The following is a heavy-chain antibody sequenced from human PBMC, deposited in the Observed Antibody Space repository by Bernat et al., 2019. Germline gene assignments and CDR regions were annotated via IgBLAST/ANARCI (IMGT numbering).Heavy chain of an antibody. CDR3: ARHESIVVVPAAMPPFDC. CDR2: IYYSGST. V-gene: IGHV4-39*01. J-gene: IGHJ4*02. CDR1: GGSISSSSYY. D-gene: IGHD2-2*01. Sequence: QLQLQESGPGLVKPSETLSLTCTVSGGSISSSSYYWGWIRQPPGKGLEWIGSIYYSGSTYYNPSLKSRVTISVDTSKNQFSLKLSSVTAADTAVYYCARHESIVVVPAAMPPFDCWGQGTLVTVSS.